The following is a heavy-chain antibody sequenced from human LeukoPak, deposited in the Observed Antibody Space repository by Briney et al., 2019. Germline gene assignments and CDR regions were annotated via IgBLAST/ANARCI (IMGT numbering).Heavy chain of an antibody. D-gene: IGHD3-10*01. CDR2: INPSGGST. CDR1: GYTFTSYY. Sequence: GASVKVSCKASGYTFTSYYMHWVRQAPGQGLEWMGIINPSGGSTSYAQKFQGGVTMTRDMSTSTVYMELSSLRSEDTAVYYCARRGAIIYNWFDPWGQGTLVTVSS. J-gene: IGHJ5*02. CDR3: ARRGAIIYNWFDP. V-gene: IGHV1-46*01.